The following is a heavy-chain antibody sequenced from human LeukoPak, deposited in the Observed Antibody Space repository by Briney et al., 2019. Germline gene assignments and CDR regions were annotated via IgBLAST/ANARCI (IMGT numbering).Heavy chain of an antibody. J-gene: IGHJ4*02. CDR3: ARSGGLQKFDY. CDR2: ISYDGNTI. D-gene: IGHD4-11*01. V-gene: IGHV3-30-3*01. Sequence: GGSLRLSCAASEFTFSNYAVHWVRQAPGKGLQWVAVISYDGNTIHYADSVKGRFTISRDTSKNTLYLQVNSLRTEDTAVYYCARSGGLQKFDYWGQGTLVTVSS. CDR1: EFTFSNYA.